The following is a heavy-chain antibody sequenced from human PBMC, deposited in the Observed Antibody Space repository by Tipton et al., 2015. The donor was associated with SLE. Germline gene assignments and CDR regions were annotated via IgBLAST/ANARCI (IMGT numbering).Heavy chain of an antibody. J-gene: IGHJ4*02. CDR3: ARNTNYDFWSGYHFDY. Sequence: QSGAEVKKSGESLKISCKGSGYNFTNYWIGWVRQMPGKGLEWMGIIYSGDSDTRYSPSFQGQVTISADKSISTAYLQWSSLKASDTAMYYCARNTNYDFWSGYHFDYWGQGTLVTVSS. D-gene: IGHD3-3*01. CDR1: GYNFTNYW. V-gene: IGHV5-51*03. CDR2: IYSGDSDT.